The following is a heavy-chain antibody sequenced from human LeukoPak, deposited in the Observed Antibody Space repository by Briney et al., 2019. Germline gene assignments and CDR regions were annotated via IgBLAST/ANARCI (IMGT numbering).Heavy chain of an antibody. D-gene: IGHD6-13*01. Sequence: ASVKVSCKASGYTFGSKSMYWVRQAPGQGLEWMGIIDPRGDSTANARKFQDRVTVTMDTSTSTVYMELSSLTSEDTAVYYCARDGSWSFDYWGQGTLVTVSS. V-gene: IGHV1-46*01. CDR1: GYTFGSKS. CDR2: IDPRGDST. J-gene: IGHJ4*02. CDR3: ARDGSWSFDY.